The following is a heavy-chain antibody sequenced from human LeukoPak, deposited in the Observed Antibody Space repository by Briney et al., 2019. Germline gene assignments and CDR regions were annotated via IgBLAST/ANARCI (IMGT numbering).Heavy chain of an antibody. CDR3: ARDYSGSEHFFDY. V-gene: IGHV3-11*01. Sequence: GGSLRLSCVTSGFTFSNYYMTWIRQAPGKGLEWVSYISGTGNSKYYADSVKGRFTISRDNAKNSLYLQMSSLRAEDTAIYYCARDYSGSEHFFDYWGQGSLVTVSS. D-gene: IGHD1-26*01. CDR2: ISGTGNSK. J-gene: IGHJ4*02. CDR1: GFTFSNYY.